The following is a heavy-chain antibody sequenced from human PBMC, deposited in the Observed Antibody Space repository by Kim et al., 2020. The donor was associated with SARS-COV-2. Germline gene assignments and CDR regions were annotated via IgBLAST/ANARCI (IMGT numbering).Heavy chain of an antibody. V-gene: IGHV3-48*02. D-gene: IGHD6-13*01. CDR3: ARGHIAAGRLFDY. J-gene: IGHJ4*02. CDR1: GFNFSRYS. CDR2: ISSSSSTI. Sequence: GGSLRLSCAASGFNFSRYSMNWVRQAPGKGLEWVSYISSSSSTIYYADSVKGRFTISRDNAKNSLYLQMNTLRDEDTVVYYCARGHIAAGRLFDYWGQGTLVTFSS.